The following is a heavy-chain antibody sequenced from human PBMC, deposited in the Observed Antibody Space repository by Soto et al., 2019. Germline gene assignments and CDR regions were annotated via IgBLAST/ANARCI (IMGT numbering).Heavy chain of an antibody. J-gene: IGHJ5*02. Sequence: QVQLQQWGAGRLRPSETLSLACTLYGGSLSDHSWSWIRQSPGGELEWIGEIDRRGNTNYSPSFNSRVNISVYSSKNELSLGLRSVTDTGAALYFCARQRLSMIRGGLAPWGQGTQVVVSS. CDR1: GGSLSDHS. CDR2: IDRRGNT. V-gene: IGHV4-34*02. D-gene: IGHD3-10*01. CDR3: ARQRLSMIRGGLAP.